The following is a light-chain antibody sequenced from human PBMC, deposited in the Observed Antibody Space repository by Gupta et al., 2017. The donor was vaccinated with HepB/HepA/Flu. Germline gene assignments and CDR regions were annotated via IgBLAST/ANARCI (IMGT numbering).Light chain of an antibody. Sequence: DTVMTQSPLSLPVTPGEPASISCMSSQSHLHRNGYNSLDWYQQKPGQSPQLLIYLGSNRAPGVPDRFSGSGSGTDFTLKISRVEAEDVGVYYCLQALQTPVTFGGGTKVEIK. CDR1: QSHLHRNGYNS. V-gene: IGKV2-28*01. J-gene: IGKJ4*01. CDR3: LQALQTPVT. CDR2: LGS.